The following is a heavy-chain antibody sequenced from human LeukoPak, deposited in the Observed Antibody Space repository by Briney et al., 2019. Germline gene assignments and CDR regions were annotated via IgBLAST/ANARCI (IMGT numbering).Heavy chain of an antibody. CDR1: GFTFSRNS. Sequence: GGSLRLSCAASGFTFSRNSMSWVRQAPGKGLEWVSSISSSGGNTYYPDSVKGRFTISRDNSKNTMYLQMNSLRAEDTAVYYCAKDRPTWPIDYWGQGTLVTVSS. CDR2: ISSSGGNT. CDR3: AKDRPTWPIDY. J-gene: IGHJ4*02. D-gene: IGHD5-12*01. V-gene: IGHV3-23*01.